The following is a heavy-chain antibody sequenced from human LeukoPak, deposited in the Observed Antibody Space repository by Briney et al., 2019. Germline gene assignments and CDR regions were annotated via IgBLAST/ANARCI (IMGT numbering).Heavy chain of an antibody. CDR1: GASISSNY. Sequence: PSGTLSLTCTVSGASISSNYWSWIRQPPRKGVEWIAHIHYSGSTNHIPSLKSRVTMSMDTSKSQVSLNLSSVTTADTALYYCGRVGGSHGGALDIWGQGTMVTVSS. D-gene: IGHD2-15*01. J-gene: IGHJ3*02. V-gene: IGHV4-59*08. CDR3: GRVGGSHGGALDI. CDR2: IHYSGST.